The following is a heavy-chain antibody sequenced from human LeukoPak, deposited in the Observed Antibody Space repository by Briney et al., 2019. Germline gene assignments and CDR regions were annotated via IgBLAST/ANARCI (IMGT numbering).Heavy chain of an antibody. CDR1: GGSISSSSYY. CDR2: VFYSGST. Sequence: SETLSLTCTVSGGSISSSSYYWGWIRQPPGKGLEWIGYVFYSGSTNYNPSLKSRVTTSVDTSKNQFSLKLRSVTAADTAVYYCARVLYYGDYFYGMDVWGQGTTVTVSS. V-gene: IGHV4-61*05. J-gene: IGHJ6*02. CDR3: ARVLYYGDYFYGMDV. D-gene: IGHD3-3*01.